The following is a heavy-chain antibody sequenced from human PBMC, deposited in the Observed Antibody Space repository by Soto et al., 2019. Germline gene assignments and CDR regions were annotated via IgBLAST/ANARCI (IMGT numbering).Heavy chain of an antibody. D-gene: IGHD2-15*01. CDR3: ARGVGTPWQHES. CDR2: TYHSGST. J-gene: IGHJ5*02. CDR1: GGSISSGDYY. V-gene: IGHV4-31*11. Sequence: SETLSLTCAVSGGSISSGDYYWNWIRQHPGKGLDWIEYTYHSGSTSYNPSLKSRITISVDKSKSQFSLKLTSVTAADTAVYYCARGVGTPWQHESWGQGALVTVSS.